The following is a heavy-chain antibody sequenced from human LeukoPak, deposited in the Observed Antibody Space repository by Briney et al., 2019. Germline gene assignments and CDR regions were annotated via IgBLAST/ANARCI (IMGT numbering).Heavy chain of an antibody. J-gene: IGHJ4*02. Sequence: ASVKVSCKVSGYTLTELSMHWVRQAPGKGLEWMGGFDPEDGETIYAQKFQGRVTMTRDTSTSTVYMELSSLRSEDTAVYYCARGPGITIFGVVIIEELDYWGQGTLVTVSS. CDR1: GYTLTELS. CDR3: ARGPGITIFGVVIIEELDY. D-gene: IGHD3-3*01. CDR2: FDPEDGET. V-gene: IGHV1-24*01.